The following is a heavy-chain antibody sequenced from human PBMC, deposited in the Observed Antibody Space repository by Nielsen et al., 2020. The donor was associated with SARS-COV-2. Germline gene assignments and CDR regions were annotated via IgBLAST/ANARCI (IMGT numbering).Heavy chain of an antibody. Sequence: GEPLKISCAASGFTFSSYAMSWVRQAPGKGLEWVSAISGSGGSTYYADSVKGRFTISRDNSKNTLYLQMNSLRAEDTAVYYCAKSGMDGSGDDYWGQGTLVTVSS. CDR2: ISGSGGST. CDR3: AKSGMDGSGDDY. J-gene: IGHJ4*02. D-gene: IGHD3-10*01. CDR1: GFTFSSYA. V-gene: IGHV3-23*01.